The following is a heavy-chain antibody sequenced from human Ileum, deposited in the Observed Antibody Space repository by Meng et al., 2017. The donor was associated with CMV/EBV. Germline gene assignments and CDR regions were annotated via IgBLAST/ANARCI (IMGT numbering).Heavy chain of an antibody. Sequence: QITLKESGPTVVKPTQTLTRTCTFSGFSLTRGVGVGWIRQPPGKALEWLAAVFWDDDKHYSPSLKSRLSIIKDTSNNQVFLTMTNVDPVDTASYYCARTTKARTSYYDTFDYWGQGSLVTFSS. J-gene: IGHJ4*01. V-gene: IGHV2-5*02. CDR2: VFWDDDK. CDR1: GFSLTRGVG. D-gene: IGHD3-22*01. CDR3: ARTTKARTSYYDTFDY.